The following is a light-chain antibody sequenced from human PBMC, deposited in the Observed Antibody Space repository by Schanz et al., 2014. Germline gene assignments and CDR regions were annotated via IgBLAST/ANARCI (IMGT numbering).Light chain of an antibody. J-gene: IGKJ2*01. CDR1: QSVSSNS. CDR3: QQRSNWPRYT. Sequence: EIVLTQSPGTLSLSEGERATLSCRASQSVSSNSLAWFQQKPGQAPRLLIYGASSRATGIPDRFSGSGSGTDFTLTISRLEPEDFAVYYCQQRSNWPRYTFGQGTKLEIK. V-gene: IGKV3D-20*02. CDR2: GAS.